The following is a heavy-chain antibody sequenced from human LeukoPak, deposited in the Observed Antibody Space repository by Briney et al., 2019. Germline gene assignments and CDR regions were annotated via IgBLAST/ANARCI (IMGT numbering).Heavy chain of an antibody. Sequence: GGSLRLSCAASGFTFSSYAMTWVRQAPGKGLEWVSGVSGSGGTTYYADSVKGRFTISKDISKNTLYLQMHSLRAEDTAVYYCARERQVMINLQFEYWGQGTLVPVSS. J-gene: IGHJ4*02. D-gene: IGHD3-16*01. CDR3: ARERQVMINLQFEY. CDR1: GFTFSSYA. V-gene: IGHV3-23*01. CDR2: VSGSGGTT.